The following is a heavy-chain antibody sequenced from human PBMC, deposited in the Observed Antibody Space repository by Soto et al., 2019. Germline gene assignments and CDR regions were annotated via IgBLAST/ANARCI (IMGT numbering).Heavy chain of an antibody. D-gene: IGHD4-17*01. V-gene: IGHV1-69*16. CDR2: IIPILGTA. CDR3: ARDAHYGVNSISNFDY. J-gene: IGHJ4*02. Sequence: QVQLVQSGGEVKKPGSSVKVSCKASGGTFSGYTINWVRQAPGQVLEWMGGIIPILGTANYAQKFQGRVTITADESTSTAYMEVSSLRSEDTAVFSCARDAHYGVNSISNFDYWGQGTLVTVSS. CDR1: GGTFSGYT.